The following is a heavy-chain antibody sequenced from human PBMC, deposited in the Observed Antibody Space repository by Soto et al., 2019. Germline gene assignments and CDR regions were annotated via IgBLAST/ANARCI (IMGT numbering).Heavy chain of an antibody. J-gene: IGHJ6*02. Sequence: SVKVSCKASGGTFSSYAISWVRQAPGQGLEWMGGVIPIFGTANYAQKFQGRVTITADESTSTAYMELSSLRSEDTAVYYCARDLFGQGPTYGDYYYYYGIDVWGQGTTVTVSS. CDR2: VIPIFGTA. D-gene: IGHD3-10*01. CDR1: GGTFSSYA. V-gene: IGHV1-69*13. CDR3: ARDLFGQGPTYGDYYYYYGIDV.